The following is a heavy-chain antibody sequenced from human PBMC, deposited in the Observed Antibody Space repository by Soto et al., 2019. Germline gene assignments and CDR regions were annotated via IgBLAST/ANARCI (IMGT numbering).Heavy chain of an antibody. CDR1: GYSFTSYW. CDR3: ARHLYGDYDYYYYYMDV. Sequence: GESLKISCKGSGYSFTSYWICWVRQMPGKGLEWMGIIYPGDSDTRYSPSFQGQVTISADKSISTAYLQWSSLKASDTAMYYCARHLYGDYDYYYYYMDVWGKGTTVTVSS. J-gene: IGHJ6*03. D-gene: IGHD4-17*01. V-gene: IGHV5-51*01. CDR2: IYPGDSDT.